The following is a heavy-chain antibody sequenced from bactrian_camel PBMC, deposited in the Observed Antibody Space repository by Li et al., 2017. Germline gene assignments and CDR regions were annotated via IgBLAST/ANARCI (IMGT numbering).Heavy chain of an antibody. Sequence: HVQLVESGGGSVQAGGSLRLSCTASSHTYSRFCVGWFRQAPGKEREGVAAFDNTDSTSLYHDSVKGRFTVSHDNSKNTLYLQMNSLKPEDTAMYYCAASVKGRIDFLCNMRLWRKWNDWGQGTQVTVS. CDR1: SHTYSRFC. V-gene: IGHV3S26*01. D-gene: IGHD4*01. J-gene: IGHJ4*01. CDR2: FDNTDSTS. CDR3: AASVKGRIDFLCNMRLWRKWND.